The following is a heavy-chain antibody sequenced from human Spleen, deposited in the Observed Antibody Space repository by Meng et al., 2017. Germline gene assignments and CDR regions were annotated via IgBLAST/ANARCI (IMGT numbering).Heavy chain of an antibody. Sequence: QVQLQESGPGLVKPSETLSLTCTFSGCSITTYYWSWIRQPPGKGLEWIGYIYYTGTTNYTPSLKSRVTISVDTSKNQFSLKLTSVTAADTAVYYCAREAQAAAGLDYWGQGTLVTVSS. CDR2: IYYTGTT. CDR3: AREAQAAAGLDY. D-gene: IGHD6-13*01. J-gene: IGHJ4*02. CDR1: GCSITTYY. V-gene: IGHV4-59*01.